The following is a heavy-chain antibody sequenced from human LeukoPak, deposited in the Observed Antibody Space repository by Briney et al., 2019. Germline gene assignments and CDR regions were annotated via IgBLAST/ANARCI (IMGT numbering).Heavy chain of an antibody. CDR3: ARGGRSGAYYDILTGYTYYYYYGMDV. CDR2: INPNSGGT. J-gene: IGHJ6*02. CDR1: GYTFTGYY. Sequence: GASVKVSCKASGYTFTGYYMHWVRQAPGQGLEWMGWINPNSGGTNYAQKFQGRVTMTRDTSISTAYMELSRLRSDDTAVYYCARGGRSGAYYDILTGYTYYYYYGMDVWGQGTTVTVSS. D-gene: IGHD3-9*01. V-gene: IGHV1-2*02.